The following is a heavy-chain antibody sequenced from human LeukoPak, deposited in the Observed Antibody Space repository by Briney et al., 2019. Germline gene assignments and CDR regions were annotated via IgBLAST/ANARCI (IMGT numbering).Heavy chain of an antibody. V-gene: IGHV4-34*01. Sequence: SETLSLTCAVYGGSFSGYYWSWIRQPPGKGLEWNGEINHSGSTNYNPSLKSRVTISVDTSKNQFSLKLSSVTAADTAVYYCARGCSSTSCSTFTFDYWGQGTLVTVSS. J-gene: IGHJ4*02. D-gene: IGHD2-2*01. CDR1: GGSFSGYY. CDR3: ARGCSSTSCSTFTFDY. CDR2: INHSGST.